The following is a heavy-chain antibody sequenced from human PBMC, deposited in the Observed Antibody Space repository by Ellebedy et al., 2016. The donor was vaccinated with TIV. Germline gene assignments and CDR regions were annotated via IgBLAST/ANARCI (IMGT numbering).Heavy chain of an antibody. CDR2: IKQDGSEK. CDR1: RFTFGSYW. V-gene: IGHV3-7*03. D-gene: IGHD1-26*01. J-gene: IGHJ4*02. Sequence: GESLKISCAASRFTFGSYWMSWVRQAPGKGLEWVANIKQDGSEKYYMDSVKGRFTISRDTSKNTLYLQMNSLRAEDTAVYYCARVDLGLAFDYWGRGTLVTVSS. CDR3: ARVDLGLAFDY.